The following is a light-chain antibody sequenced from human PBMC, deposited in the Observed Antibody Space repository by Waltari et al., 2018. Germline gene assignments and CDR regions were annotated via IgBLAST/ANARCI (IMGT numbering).Light chain of an antibody. CDR1: QSISNW. CDR3: QQYNSYSLLT. Sequence: DIQMTQSPSTLSASVGDRVTITCRASQSISNWLAWYQQKPGKAPKLLIYKASTLESGVPSRFSGSGSGTEFTRTISSLQPDDFATYYCQQYNSYSLLTFGGGTKVEIK. CDR2: KAS. J-gene: IGKJ4*01. V-gene: IGKV1-5*03.